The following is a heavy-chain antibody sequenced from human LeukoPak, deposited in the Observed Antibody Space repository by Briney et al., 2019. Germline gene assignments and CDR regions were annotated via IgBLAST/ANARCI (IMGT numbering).Heavy chain of an antibody. CDR2: LYHRGTT. V-gene: IGHV4-39*02. CDR1: GGSISTTGDY. J-gene: IGHJ4*02. CDR3: ARSRAYYDPFDL. Sequence: PSETLSLTCTVSGGSISTTGDYWGWIRQTPGKGLEWIGSLYHRGTTYYNPSLKSRVTISVDTSKKNLSLSLTSVTAADTAVYFCARSRAYYDPFDLWGQGTLVAVSS. D-gene: IGHD4/OR15-4a*01.